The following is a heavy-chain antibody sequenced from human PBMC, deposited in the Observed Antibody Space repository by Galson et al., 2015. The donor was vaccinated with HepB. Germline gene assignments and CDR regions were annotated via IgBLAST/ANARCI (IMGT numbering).Heavy chain of an antibody. V-gene: IGHV3-30-3*01. Sequence: SLRLSCAASGFTFSSYAMHWVRQAPGKGLEWVAVISYDGSNKYYADSVKGRFTISRDNSKNTLYLRMNSLRAEDTAVYYCARDDAIMITFQPYWGQGTLVTVSS. J-gene: IGHJ4*02. CDR1: GFTFSSYA. CDR2: ISYDGSNK. CDR3: ARDDAIMITFQPY. D-gene: IGHD3-16*01.